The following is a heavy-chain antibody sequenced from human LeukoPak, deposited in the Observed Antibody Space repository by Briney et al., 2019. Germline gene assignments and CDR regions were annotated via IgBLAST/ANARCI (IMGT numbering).Heavy chain of an antibody. Sequence: GGSLRLSCAASGFTFSSYAMSWVRQALGKGVEWVSAISGSGGSTYYADSVKGRFTISRDNSKNTLYLQMNSLRAEDTAVYYCAKNSQTRSTGTQYYYYGMDVWGKGTTVTVSS. CDR2: ISGSGGST. CDR3: AKNSQTRSTGTQYYYYGMDV. CDR1: GFTFSSYA. V-gene: IGHV3-23*01. D-gene: IGHD4-17*01. J-gene: IGHJ6*04.